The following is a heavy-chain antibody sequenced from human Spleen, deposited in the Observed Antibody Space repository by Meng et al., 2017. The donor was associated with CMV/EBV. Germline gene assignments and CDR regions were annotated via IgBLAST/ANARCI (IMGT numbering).Heavy chain of an antibody. D-gene: IGHD2-15*01. V-gene: IGHV5-51*01. CDR2: IYPGDSET. J-gene: IGHJ6*02. Sequence: GGSLRLSCKGSGYSFTNYWIGWVRQMPGEGLEWMGTIYPGDSETRYSPSFQGQVSISADKSISTAYLQWSSLKASDTATYYCARRDYPSSEGWSLYSALDVWGQGTTVTVSS. CDR3: ARRDYPSSEGWSLYSALDV. CDR1: GYSFTNYW.